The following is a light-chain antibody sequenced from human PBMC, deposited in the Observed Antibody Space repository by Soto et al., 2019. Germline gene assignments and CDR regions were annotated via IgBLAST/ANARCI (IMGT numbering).Light chain of an antibody. CDR1: QSISGY. Sequence: AIQMTQSPASVSASPGDRVTITCRASQSISGYLAWYQQKPGKAPKLLIYSASTLQNGVPIRFSASGFGTDFTLAISSLQPDDFATYYCQQYNSYSTFGQGTKVDIK. J-gene: IGKJ1*01. CDR3: QQYNSYST. V-gene: IGKV1-8*01. CDR2: SAS.